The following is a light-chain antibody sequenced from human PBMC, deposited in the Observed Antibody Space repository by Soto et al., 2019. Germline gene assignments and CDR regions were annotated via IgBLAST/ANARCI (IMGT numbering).Light chain of an antibody. Sequence: EIVLTQSPDTLSLSPGERATLSCRASQSVSNSYLAWYQQKPGQAPRLLIYGAFLRATGIPARFSGSGSGTGFTLTISRLEPDDFAVYYCQQYGSSPRTFGQGTKVEIK. V-gene: IGKV3-20*01. CDR1: QSVSNSY. CDR3: QQYGSSPRT. J-gene: IGKJ1*01. CDR2: GAF.